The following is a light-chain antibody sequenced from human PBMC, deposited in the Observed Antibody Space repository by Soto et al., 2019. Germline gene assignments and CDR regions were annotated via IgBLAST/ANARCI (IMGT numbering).Light chain of an antibody. CDR2: QVT. Sequence: QSVLTQPASVSGSLGQSITISCTGTTRDIAGYNYISWYQQLPGKAPKLMIYQVTIRPSGISNRFSGPKSGNTASLTISGLQAEDEADYYCTSFSSSTSLYVFGTGTKVTV. J-gene: IGLJ1*01. CDR1: TRDIAGYNY. CDR3: TSFSSSTSLYV. V-gene: IGLV2-14*01.